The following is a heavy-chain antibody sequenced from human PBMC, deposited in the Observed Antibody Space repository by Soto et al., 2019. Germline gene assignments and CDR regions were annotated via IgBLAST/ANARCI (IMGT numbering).Heavy chain of an antibody. J-gene: IGHJ6*04. Sequence: QVPRVQSGAEVKKPWSSVKFSCKASGGTFSSYAISWVRQAPGQGLEWMGGIIPLFGTANYAQKFQGRVTMTADESTSTAYMELSSLRFEDTAVYSCAREGSWGGSGSYQDRYYYYDMDVWGEGTTVTVSS. CDR3: AREGSWGGSGSYQDRYYYYDMDV. CDR2: IIPLFGTA. V-gene: IGHV1-69*01. D-gene: IGHD3-10*01. CDR1: GGTFSSYA.